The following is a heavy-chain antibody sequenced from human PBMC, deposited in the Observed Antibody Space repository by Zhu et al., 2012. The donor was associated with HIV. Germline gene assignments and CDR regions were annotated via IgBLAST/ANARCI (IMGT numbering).Heavy chain of an antibody. CDR2: FYRTGDI. V-gene: IGHV4-38-2*02. J-gene: IGHJ5*02. CDR3: ATKRRDNCSGGRCYRFLFDP. D-gene: IGHD2-15*01. CDR1: GYSIFNGYY. Sequence: QVQLQESGPGLVKPSETLSLTCTVSGYSIFNGYYWGWVRQPPGKGLEWIGSFYRTGDIYYNPSLKSRVTISGDMSKNQFSLRLNSVTAADTAVYYCATKRRDNCSGGRCYRFLFDPWSQGTLVTVXS.